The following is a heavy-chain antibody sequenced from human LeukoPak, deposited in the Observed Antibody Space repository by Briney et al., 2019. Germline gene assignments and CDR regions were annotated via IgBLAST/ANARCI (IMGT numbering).Heavy chain of an antibody. CDR2: IYYSGST. J-gene: IGHJ4*02. Sequence: PSETLSLTCTVSGGSISSSSYYWGWIRQPPGKGLEWIGSIYYSGSTYYNPSLKSRVTISVDTSKNQFSLKLSSVTAADTAVYYCARTPPTGVTYYFDYWGQGTLVTVSS. CDR3: ARTPPTGVTYYFDY. D-gene: IGHD7-27*01. CDR1: GGSISSSSYY. V-gene: IGHV4-39*07.